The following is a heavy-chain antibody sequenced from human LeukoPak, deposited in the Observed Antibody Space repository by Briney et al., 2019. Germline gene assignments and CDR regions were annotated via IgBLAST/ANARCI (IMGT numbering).Heavy chain of an antibody. CDR1: GGSISSSSYY. D-gene: IGHD3-3*01. CDR2: IYYSGST. CDR3: ARDSSPVTIFGVVRLFDY. V-gene: IGHV4-39*07. J-gene: IGHJ4*02. Sequence: SETLSLTCTVSGGSISSSSYYWGWIRQPPGKGLEWIGSIYYSGSTYYNPSLKSRVTISVDTSKNQFSLKLSSVTAADTAVYYCARDSSPVTIFGVVRLFDYWGQGTLVTVSS.